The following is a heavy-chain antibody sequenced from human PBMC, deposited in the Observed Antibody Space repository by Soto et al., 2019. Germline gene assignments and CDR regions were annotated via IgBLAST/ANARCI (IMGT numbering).Heavy chain of an antibody. CDR2: FYNTGTT. CDR1: GGSVSGGSYY. Sequence: QVQLQESGPGRVKPSETLSLTCTVSGGSVSGGSYYWSWIRQSPGKGLEWIGYFYNTGTTKYNANVKSRATISVDTSKNQFSLRLNSVTAADTAVYFCASSPNYVCWGGEPYYNGMAVWGPGTTVTVSS. V-gene: IGHV4-61*01. D-gene: IGHD3-16*01. J-gene: IGHJ6*02. CDR3: ASSPNYVCWGGEPYYNGMAV.